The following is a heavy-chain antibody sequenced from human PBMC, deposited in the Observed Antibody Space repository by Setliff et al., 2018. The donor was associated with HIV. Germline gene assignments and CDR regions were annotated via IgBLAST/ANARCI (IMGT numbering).Heavy chain of an antibody. CDR1: GASISSGGYY. D-gene: IGHD1-1*01. CDR3: ARETGRNAFDV. CDR2: ISSAGNP. V-gene: IGHV4-61*02. Sequence: PSETLSLTCTVSGASISSGGYYWSWVRQPAGKGLEWIGLISSAGNPTYNPSLKSRVTISVDTSNNQFSLRLTSATAADTAVYYCARETGRNAFDVWGRGTMVTVSS. J-gene: IGHJ3*01.